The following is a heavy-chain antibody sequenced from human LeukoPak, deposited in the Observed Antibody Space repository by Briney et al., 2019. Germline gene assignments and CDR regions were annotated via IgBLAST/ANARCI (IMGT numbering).Heavy chain of an antibody. D-gene: IGHD6-19*01. V-gene: IGHV3-30-3*01. CDR3: ASPTGYSSGWYFFDY. Sequence: GGSLRLSCAASGFTLSSYAMHWVRQAPGKGLEWVAVISYDGGNKYYADSVKGRFTISRDNSKNTLYLQMNSLRAEDTAVYYCASPTGYSSGWYFFDYWGQGTLVTVSS. CDR2: ISYDGGNK. J-gene: IGHJ4*02. CDR1: GFTLSSYA.